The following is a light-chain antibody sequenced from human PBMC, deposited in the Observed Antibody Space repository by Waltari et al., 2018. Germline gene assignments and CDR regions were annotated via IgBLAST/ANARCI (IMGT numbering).Light chain of an antibody. CDR3: LLFYNGPRV. Sequence: QAVVTQEPSLTVSPGGTVTLTCAPSTGPVTRGHYPYWFQQKPGQAPRKLIYDTSNTHSWTPARFTGSLFGGKAALTLSGAQPEDEAEYYCLLFYNGPRVFGGGTKLTVL. J-gene: IGLJ3*02. CDR2: DTS. CDR1: TGPVTRGHY. V-gene: IGLV7-46*01.